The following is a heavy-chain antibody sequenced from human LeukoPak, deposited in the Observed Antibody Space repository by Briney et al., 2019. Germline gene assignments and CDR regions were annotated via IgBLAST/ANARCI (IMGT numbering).Heavy chain of an antibody. V-gene: IGHV1-69*06. J-gene: IGHJ3*02. Sequence: VASVKVSCKASGGTFSSYAISWVRQAPGQGLEWMGGIIPIFGTANYAQKFQGRVTITADKSTSTAYMELSSLRSEDTAVYYCASPRELRYFDWFKDHDAFDIWGQGTTVTVSS. D-gene: IGHD3-9*01. CDR3: ASPRELRYFDWFKDHDAFDI. CDR2: IIPIFGTA. CDR1: GGTFSSYA.